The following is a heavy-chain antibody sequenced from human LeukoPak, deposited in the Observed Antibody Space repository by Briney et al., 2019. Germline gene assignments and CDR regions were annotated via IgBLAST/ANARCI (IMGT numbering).Heavy chain of an antibody. Sequence: ASLRGSCKASGYTFTGYYMHWVRQAPGQGHKWITWINPNSGGTNYAQKFHGRVTMTRDTSISTAYMELSRLRSDDTAVYYCALQKGYYDSSGWYDYWGQGTLVTVSS. CDR1: GYTFTGYY. CDR2: INPNSGGT. V-gene: IGHV1-2*02. J-gene: IGHJ4*02. CDR3: ALQKGYYDSSGWYDY. D-gene: IGHD3-22*01.